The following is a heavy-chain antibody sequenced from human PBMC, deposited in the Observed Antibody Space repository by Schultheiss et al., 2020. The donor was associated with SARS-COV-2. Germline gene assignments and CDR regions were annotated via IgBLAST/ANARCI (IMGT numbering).Heavy chain of an antibody. CDR3: ASLVPAAKYFQH. CDR2: IYTSGST. J-gene: IGHJ1*01. CDR1: GGSISSYY. Sequence: GSLRLSCTVSGGSISSYYWSWIRQPAGKGLEWIGRIYTSGSTNYNPSLKSRVTISVDTSKNQFSLKLSSVTAADTAVYYCASLVPAAKYFQHWGQGTLVTVSS. V-gene: IGHV4-4*07. D-gene: IGHD2-2*01.